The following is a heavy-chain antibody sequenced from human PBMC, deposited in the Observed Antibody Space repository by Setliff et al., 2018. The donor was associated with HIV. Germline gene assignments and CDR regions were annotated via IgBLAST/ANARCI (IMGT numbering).Heavy chain of an antibody. CDR2: INPSGGST. V-gene: IGHV1-46*01. CDR1: GYSFTTFG. CDR3: ARANCGGDFISPCGIDY. Sequence: GASVKVSCKASGYSFTTFGITWVRQAPGQGLEWMGIINPSGGSTSYAQKFQGRVTMTRDTSTSTFYMELSSLRSEDTAVYYCARANCGGDFISPCGIDYWGQGTLVTVSS. J-gene: IGHJ4*02. D-gene: IGHD2-21*02.